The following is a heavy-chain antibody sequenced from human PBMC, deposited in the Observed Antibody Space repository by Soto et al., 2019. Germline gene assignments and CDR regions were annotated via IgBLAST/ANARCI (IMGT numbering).Heavy chain of an antibody. J-gene: IGHJ6*01. Sequence: QVQLVESGGGVVQPGRSLRLSCAASGFTFSSYGMHWVRQAPGKGLEWVAVISYDGSNKYYADSVKGRFTISRDNSKNTLYLQMNSLRAEDTAVYYCAKDRRLGATTRSYYYYGMDVW. CDR3: AKDRRLGATTRSYYYYGMDV. D-gene: IGHD1-26*01. CDR1: GFTFSSYG. V-gene: IGHV3-30*18. CDR2: ISYDGSNK.